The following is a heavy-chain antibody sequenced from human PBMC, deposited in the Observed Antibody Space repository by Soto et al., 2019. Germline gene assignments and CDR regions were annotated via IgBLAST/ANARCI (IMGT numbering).Heavy chain of an antibody. V-gene: IGHV1-69*13. J-gene: IGHJ6*02. CDR2: IIPIFDTA. Sequence: GASVKVSCKASGYTFSSYAISWVRQAPGQGLEWMGGIIPIFDTANYAQKFQGRVTITADESASTAYMELSSLRSEDTAVYYCARHDCISTSCYYYYYYSMDVWGQGTTVTVSS. CDR1: GYTFSSYA. D-gene: IGHD2-2*01. CDR3: ARHDCISTSCYYYYYYSMDV.